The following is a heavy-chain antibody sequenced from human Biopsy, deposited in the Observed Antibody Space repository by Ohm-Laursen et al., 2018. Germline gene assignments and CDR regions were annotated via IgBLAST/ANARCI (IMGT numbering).Heavy chain of an antibody. CDR3: ARATNSTGWPYYYFYGMDV. V-gene: IGHV4-59*01. CDR1: GGSISSDY. CDR2: IYYNGST. J-gene: IGHJ6*02. D-gene: IGHD2/OR15-2a*01. Sequence: GTLSLTCIVSGGSISSDYWSWIRQTPGKGLEWIGYIYYNGSTNYNPSLKSRVTISVDTSKNQFSLRLNSVTAADTAVYYCARATNSTGWPYYYFYGMDVWGQGTTVTVSS.